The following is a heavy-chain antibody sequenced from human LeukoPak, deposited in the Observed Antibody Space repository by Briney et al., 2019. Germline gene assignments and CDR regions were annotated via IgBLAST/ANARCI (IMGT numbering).Heavy chain of an antibody. CDR3: ARDFYSNGVNDGFDI. V-gene: IGHV4-4*07. Sequence: PSETLSLTCTVSGGSINSYWSWIRQPAGKGLEWIGRISGSGTITYNPALQSRLSISIDTSKNQFFLQLNSVTPEDTAVYYCARDFYSNGVNDGFDIWGQGTMVTVSS. D-gene: IGHD5-18*01. CDR2: ISGSGTI. J-gene: IGHJ3*02. CDR1: GGSINSY.